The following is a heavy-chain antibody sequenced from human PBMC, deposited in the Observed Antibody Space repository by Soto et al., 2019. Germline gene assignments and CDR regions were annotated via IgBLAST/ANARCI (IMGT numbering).Heavy chain of an antibody. CDR1: GGSISNNY. V-gene: IGHV4-59*01. D-gene: IGHD3-10*01. CDR3: ARELRFGEDYYGMDV. J-gene: IGHJ6*02. CDR2: IYYSGST. Sequence: SETLSLTCTVSGGSISNNYWSWIRQPPGKGLEWIGNIYYSGSTNYNPSLKSRVIISVDTSKNQFSLKVSSVTAADTAVYYCARELRFGEDYYGMDVWGQGTTVTVSS.